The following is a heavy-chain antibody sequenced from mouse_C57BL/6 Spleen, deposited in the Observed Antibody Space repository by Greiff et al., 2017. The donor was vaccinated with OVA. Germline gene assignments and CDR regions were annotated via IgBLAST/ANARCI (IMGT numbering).Heavy chain of an antibody. V-gene: IGHV1-26*01. CDR3: ARYSTVVARDYAMDY. CDR2: INPNNGGT. J-gene: IGHJ4*01. D-gene: IGHD1-1*01. Sequence: VQLKQSGPELVKPGASVKISCTASGYTFTDYYMNWVKQSHGKSLEWIGDINPNNGGTSYNQKFKGKATLTVDKSSSTAYLELRSLTSEDTAVYYCARYSTVVARDYAMDYWGQGTSVTVSS. CDR1: GYTFTDYY.